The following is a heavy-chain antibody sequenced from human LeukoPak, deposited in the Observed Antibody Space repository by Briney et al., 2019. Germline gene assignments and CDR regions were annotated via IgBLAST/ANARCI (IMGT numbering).Heavy chain of an antibody. D-gene: IGHD6-19*01. J-gene: IGHJ4*02. V-gene: IGHV1-69*13. CDR2: FIPVFGPA. CDR1: RGTFSSYA. Sequence: SVKVSCKASRGTFSSYAISWVRQAPGQGLEWMGGFIPVFGPANYAQKFQGRVTITADESTSTAYMELSSLRSEDTAVYYCARAGEVYNSGSYLEYWGQGTLVTVSS. CDR3: ARAGEVYNSGSYLEY.